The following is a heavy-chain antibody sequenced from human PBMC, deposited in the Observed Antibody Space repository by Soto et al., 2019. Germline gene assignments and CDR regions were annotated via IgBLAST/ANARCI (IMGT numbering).Heavy chain of an antibody. CDR2: IFPDDSDT. J-gene: IGHJ4*02. V-gene: IGHV5-51*01. CDR3: FRGGVTSRTFDY. Sequence: GESLKISCKGSGYTFTSYWISWVRQMPGEGLEWMGAIFPDDSDTRYSPSFQGHVTISVDKSISTAYVQWSSLKASDSAIYYCFRGGVTSRTFDYWGQGTLVTVSS. CDR1: GYTFTSYW. D-gene: IGHD3-16*01.